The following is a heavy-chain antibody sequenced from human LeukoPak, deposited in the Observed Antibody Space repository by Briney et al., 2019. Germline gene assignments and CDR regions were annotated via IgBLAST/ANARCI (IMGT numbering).Heavy chain of an antibody. CDR1: GGSINSSSYY. CDR2: IYYTGST. V-gene: IGHV4-39*01. D-gene: IGHD1-26*01. CDR3: ARLWEATHFDY. J-gene: IGHJ4*02. Sequence: SEPLSLTCTVSGGSINSSSYYWGWIRQPPGKGLEWIGTIYYTGSTYYNPSLESRVFMSADTSNNQCSLKLNSVTAADTAVYYCARLWEATHFDYWGQGALVTVSS.